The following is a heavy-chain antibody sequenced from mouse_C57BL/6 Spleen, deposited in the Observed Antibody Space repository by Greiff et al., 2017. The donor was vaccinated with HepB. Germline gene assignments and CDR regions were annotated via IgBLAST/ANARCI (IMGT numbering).Heavy chain of an antibody. CDR2: INPNNGGT. V-gene: IGHV1-18*01. CDR1: GYTFTDYN. D-gene: IGHD4-1*01. Sequence: VQLQQSGPELVKPGASVKIPCKASGYTFTDYNMDWVKQSHGKSLEWIGDINPNNGGTIYNQKFKGKATLTVDKSSSTAYMELRSLTSEDTAVYYCARWGWDNPFAYWGQGTLVTVSA. J-gene: IGHJ3*01. CDR3: ARWGWDNPFAY.